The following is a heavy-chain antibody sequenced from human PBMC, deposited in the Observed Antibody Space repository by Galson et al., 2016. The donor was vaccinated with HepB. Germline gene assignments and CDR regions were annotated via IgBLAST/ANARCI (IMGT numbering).Heavy chain of an antibody. CDR3: SRSLDL. Sequence: SLRLSCAASGFTFSNYWMDWARQTPERGLEWVANINQDGSEQHSVDTVKGRFTISRDNARNSLYLQMNSLRAEDTAVYYGSRSLDLWGQGTMVTVSS. CDR1: GFTFSNYW. CDR2: INQDGSEQ. J-gene: IGHJ3*01. D-gene: IGHD2-2*01. V-gene: IGHV3-7*01.